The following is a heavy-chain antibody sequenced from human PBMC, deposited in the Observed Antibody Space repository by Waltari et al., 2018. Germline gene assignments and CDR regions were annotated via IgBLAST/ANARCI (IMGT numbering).Heavy chain of an antibody. D-gene: IGHD3-22*01. CDR2: MYSSGRT. V-gene: IGHV4-39*01. J-gene: IGHJ4*02. CDR3: VRRSYYEGFDY. CDR1: GDSISSSRYY. Sequence: QLQLQESGPGLVKPSETLSLTCTVSGDSISSSRYYWGWIRQPPGKGLEWIGSMYSSGRTFYPPSRKSRVTISVDTPKNQFSLRLSSVTAADTAVYYCVRRSYYEGFDYWGQGTLVTVSS.